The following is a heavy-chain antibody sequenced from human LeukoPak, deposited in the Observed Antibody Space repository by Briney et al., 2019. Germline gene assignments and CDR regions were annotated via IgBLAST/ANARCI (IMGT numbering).Heavy chain of an antibody. CDR3: ASFGISWRSSY. V-gene: IGHV3-74*01. CDR2: ISDDGSYT. CDR1: GFSFSSHW. Sequence: GGSLRLSCAASGFSFSSHWVHWVRHAPGKGLVWVSRISDDGSYTSNVGSVKGRFTISRDNVNNMLYLHMNSLRAEDTAVYYCASFGISWRSSYWGQGTLVTVSS. D-gene: IGHD2-21*01. J-gene: IGHJ4*02.